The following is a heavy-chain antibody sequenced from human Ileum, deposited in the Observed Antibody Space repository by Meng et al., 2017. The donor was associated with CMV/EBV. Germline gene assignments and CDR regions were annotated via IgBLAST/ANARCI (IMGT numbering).Heavy chain of an antibody. D-gene: IGHD5-24*01. CDR3: ASIGDGYMRADSNGMGV. J-gene: IGHJ6*02. Sequence: GESLKISCEASGFTFSGFWMTWVRLAPGKGLEWVACLNQAGNDKYYVDSVKGRFTISRDNAKNSLYLQMNRLRAEDTAVYYCASIGDGYMRADSNGMGVWGQGTTVTVSS. V-gene: IGHV3-7*01. CDR1: GFTFSGFW. CDR2: LNQAGNDK.